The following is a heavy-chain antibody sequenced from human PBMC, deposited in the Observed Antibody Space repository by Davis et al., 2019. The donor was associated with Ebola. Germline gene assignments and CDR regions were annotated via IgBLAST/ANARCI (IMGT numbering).Heavy chain of an antibody. V-gene: IGHV3-23*01. D-gene: IGHD6-19*01. CDR2: TSGSGGTK. CDR3: ATTQWLREFDN. CDR1: GFTFSNYA. Sequence: GGSLRLSCAASGFTFSNYAMSWVRQAPGKGLEWVSGTSGSGGTKYYADAVRGRFIISRDKSNNTLYLEMNSLRVDDTAVYYCATTQWLREFDNWGQGTLVTVSS. J-gene: IGHJ4*02.